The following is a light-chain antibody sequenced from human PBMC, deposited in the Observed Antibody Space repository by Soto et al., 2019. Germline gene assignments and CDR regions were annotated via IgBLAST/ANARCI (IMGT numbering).Light chain of an antibody. J-gene: IGKJ1*01. CDR3: QQRYSSPRT. Sequence: EIVLTQSPATLSLSPGERATLSCRASQSVISQLSWYQHKPGQAPSLLIYDTSNRAPGIPARFSGSGSGTDFTLTISSLEPQDFAVYYCQQRYSSPRTFGQGTTV. CDR2: DTS. V-gene: IGKV3-11*01. CDR1: QSVISQ.